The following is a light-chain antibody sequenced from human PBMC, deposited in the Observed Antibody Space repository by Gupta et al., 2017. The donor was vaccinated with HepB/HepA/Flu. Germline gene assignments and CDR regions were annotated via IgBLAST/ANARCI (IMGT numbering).Light chain of an antibody. CDR2: DVS. CDR3: SSYKRRCIVV. J-gene: IGLJ2*01. Sequence: QPALPHPASVSGSPGQSITISCTGTSSNVGGYNYVSWYQQYPGKAPKLMIYDVSNRPSGVSNRFSGSKSGNTAYMTISGLQAEDEADYYCSSYKRRCIVVFGGGTKLTVL. V-gene: IGLV2-14*03. CDR1: SSNVGGYNY.